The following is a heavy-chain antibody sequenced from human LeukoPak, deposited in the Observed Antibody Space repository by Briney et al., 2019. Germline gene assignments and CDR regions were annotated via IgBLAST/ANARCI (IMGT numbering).Heavy chain of an antibody. J-gene: IGHJ6*02. V-gene: IGHV3-33*01. CDR1: GFTFNTYD. Sequence: PGRSLRLSCAPSGFTFNTYDMHWVRRAPGKGLGWVAVIWDVGSHEYYAVSVKGRFTISRDNTKNTLYLQINSLRAADTAVYYCARSPKGDSYGMDVWGQGTTVTVSS. CDR3: ARSPKGDSYGMDV. CDR2: IWDVGSHE.